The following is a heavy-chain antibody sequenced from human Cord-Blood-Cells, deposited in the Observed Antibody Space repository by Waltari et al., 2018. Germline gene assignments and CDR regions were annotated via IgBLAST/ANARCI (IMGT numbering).Heavy chain of an antibody. D-gene: IGHD6-25*01. CDR3: ARHSIAADEGYYFDY. V-gene: IGHV5-51*01. Sequence: EVQLVQSGAEVKKPGESLKISCKGSGYSFTSYWIGWVRQLPGKGLEWMGIIYPGDSDTRYSPSFQGQVTISADKSISTAYLQWSSLKASDTAMYYCARHSIAADEGYYFDYWGQGTLVTVSS. CDR1: GYSFTSYW. J-gene: IGHJ4*02. CDR2: IYPGDSDT.